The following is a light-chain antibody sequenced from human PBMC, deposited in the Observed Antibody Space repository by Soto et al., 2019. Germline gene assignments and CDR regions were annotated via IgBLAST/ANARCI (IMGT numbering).Light chain of an antibody. CDR3: HQYNNWLALT. Sequence: EIVMTQSPATLSVSPGERATLSCRASQTVSSNLAWYQQKPCQAPRLLIYDASTRATGIPVRFRGSGSGTEFTLTISSLQSEDSAVYYCHQYNNWLALTFGGGTKVEIK. J-gene: IGKJ4*01. CDR2: DAS. V-gene: IGKV3-15*01. CDR1: QTVSSN.